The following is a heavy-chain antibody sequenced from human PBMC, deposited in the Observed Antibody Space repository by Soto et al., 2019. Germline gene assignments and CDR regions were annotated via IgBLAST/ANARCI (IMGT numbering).Heavy chain of an antibody. CDR3: AKVGGSYYYFDY. Sequence: VGSLRLSCAASGFTFSSYAMSWVRQAPGKGLEWVSAISGSGGSTYYADSVKGRFTISRDNSKNTLYLQMNSLRAEDTAVYYCAKVGGSYYYFDYWGQGTLVTVSS. D-gene: IGHD1-26*01. J-gene: IGHJ4*02. V-gene: IGHV3-23*01. CDR1: GFTFSSYA. CDR2: ISGSGGST.